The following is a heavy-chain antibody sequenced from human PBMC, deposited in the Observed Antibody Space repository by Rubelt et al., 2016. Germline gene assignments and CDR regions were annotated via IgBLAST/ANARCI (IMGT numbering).Heavy chain of an antibody. D-gene: IGHD6-6*01. CDR3: ARDPAAALSYYYYGMDV. J-gene: IGHJ6*02. CDR2: ISSSSSTI. Sequence: GGSLRLSCAASGFTFSSYSMNWVRQAPGKGLEWVSYISSSSSTIYYADSVKGRFTISRDNAKNSLYLQMNSLRAEDTAVYYCARDPAAALSYYYYGMDVWGQGTTVTVSS. V-gene: IGHV3-48*04. CDR1: GFTFSSYS.